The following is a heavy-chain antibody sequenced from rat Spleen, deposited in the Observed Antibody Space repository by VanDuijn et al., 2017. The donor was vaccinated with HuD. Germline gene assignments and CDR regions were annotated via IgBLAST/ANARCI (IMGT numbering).Heavy chain of an antibody. CDR2: IWNDGST. CDR3: TIHPRY. Sequence: QVQLEESGPGLVQPSQTLSLTCTVSGFSLLSNSVHWVRRPPGKGLEWMGGIWNDGSTDYNSALKSRLSISRDTSKSQVFLKMNSLQSDDTVTYYCTIHPRYWGQGLMVTVSS. J-gene: IGHJ2*01. CDR1: GFSLLSNS. V-gene: IGHV2-1*01. D-gene: IGHD3-1*01.